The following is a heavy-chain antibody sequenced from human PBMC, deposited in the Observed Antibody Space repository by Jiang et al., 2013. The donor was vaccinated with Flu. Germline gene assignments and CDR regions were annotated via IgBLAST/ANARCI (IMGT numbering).Heavy chain of an antibody. D-gene: IGHD3-10*01. Sequence: NWIRQSPSRGLEWLGRTYYRSKWYNDYAVSVKSRITINPDTSKNQFSLQLNPVTPEDTAVYYCARDASLWFGELYFRDAFDIWGQGTMVTVSS. V-gene: IGHV6-1*01. J-gene: IGHJ3*02. CDR2: TYYRSKWYN. CDR3: ARDASLWFGELYFRDAFDI.